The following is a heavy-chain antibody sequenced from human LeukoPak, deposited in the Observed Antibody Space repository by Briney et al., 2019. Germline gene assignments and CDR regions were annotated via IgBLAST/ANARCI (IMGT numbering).Heavy chain of an antibody. D-gene: IGHD2-21*01. V-gene: IGHV3-53*01. CDR1: GFTVSSNY. CDR3: ASDRDHSYHY. J-gene: IGHJ4*02. CDR2: IYSGGST. Sequence: GGSLRLSCAASGFTVSSNYMSWVRQAPGKGLEWVSVIYSGGSTYYADSVKGRFTISRDNSKNTLYLPMNSLSAEDTAVCYCASDRDHSYHYWGPGPLVTVSS.